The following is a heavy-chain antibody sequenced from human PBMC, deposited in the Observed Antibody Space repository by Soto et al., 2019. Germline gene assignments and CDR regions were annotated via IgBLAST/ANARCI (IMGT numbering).Heavy chain of an antibody. CDR1: GFTFSTYN. CDR3: ARLLTNDY. CDR2: ISGNSNYM. V-gene: IGHV3-21*01. Sequence: LRLSCTASGFTFSTYNMIWVRQTPGKGLEWVSSISGNSNYMNYADSVKGRFTISRDHAKNSLYLQMNSLRAEDTAVYYCARLLTNDYWGQGTLVTVSS. J-gene: IGHJ4*02.